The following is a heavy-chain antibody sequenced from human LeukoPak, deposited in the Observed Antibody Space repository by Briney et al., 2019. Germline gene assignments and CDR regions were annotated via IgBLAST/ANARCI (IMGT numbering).Heavy chain of an antibody. CDR2: IWYDGSQK. V-gene: IGHV3-33*08. D-gene: IGHD4-17*01. Sequence: GGSLRLSCAAASGFTFSTYWMSWVRQAPGKGLEWVAVIWYDGSQKYYADSVKGRFTISRDNSKNMLYLHMNSLRAEDTAVYFCARDRGDYNHNFDYWGQGTLVTVSS. J-gene: IGHJ4*02. CDR3: ARDRGDYNHNFDY. CDR1: GFTFSTYW.